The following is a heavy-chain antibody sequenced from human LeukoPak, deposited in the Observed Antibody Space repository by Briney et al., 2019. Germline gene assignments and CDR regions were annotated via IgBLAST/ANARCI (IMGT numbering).Heavy chain of an antibody. Sequence: GGSLRLSCAASGFTFDDYGMSWVRQAPGKGLEWVSGINWNGGSTGYADSVKGRFTISGDNAKNPLYLQMNSLRAEDTALYYCARLEEAVAGTLGYWGQGTLVTVSS. V-gene: IGHV3-20*04. CDR1: GFTFDDYG. CDR3: ARLEEAVAGTLGY. D-gene: IGHD6-19*01. CDR2: INWNGGST. J-gene: IGHJ4*02.